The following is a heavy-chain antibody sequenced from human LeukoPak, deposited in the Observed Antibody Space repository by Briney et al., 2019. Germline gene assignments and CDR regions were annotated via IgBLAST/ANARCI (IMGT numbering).Heavy chain of an antibody. J-gene: IGHJ5*02. Sequence: SETLSLTCTVSGGSISRHYWSWIRQSPGKGLEWIGYLYYSGSTKYNPSLKSRVTISVDSSKKQFSLKLSSVTAADTAVYYCARLYDHSDYTNWFDPWGQGTLVTGSS. CDR1: GGSISRHY. CDR2: LYYSGST. CDR3: ARLYDHSDYTNWFDP. D-gene: IGHD3-22*01. V-gene: IGHV4-59*11.